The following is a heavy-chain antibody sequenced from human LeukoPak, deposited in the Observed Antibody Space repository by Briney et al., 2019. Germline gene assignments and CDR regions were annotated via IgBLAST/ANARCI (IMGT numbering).Heavy chain of an antibody. J-gene: IGHJ5*02. CDR3: ARAGAWQIDP. CDR2: IFYSGST. V-gene: IGHV4-59*01. Sequence: SETLSLTCTVSGDSISRYYWGWIRQPPGKGLEWIGHIFYSGSTSYKPSLKSRVTISVDRSRNQFSLKLTSVTAADTAVYYCARAGAWQIDPWGQGTLVTVSS. D-gene: IGHD3-10*01. CDR1: GDSISRYY.